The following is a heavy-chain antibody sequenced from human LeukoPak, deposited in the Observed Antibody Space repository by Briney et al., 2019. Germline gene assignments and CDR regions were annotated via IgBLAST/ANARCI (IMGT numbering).Heavy chain of an antibody. Sequence: GGSLRLSCAASGFTFSSYWMHWVRQAPGKGLVWVSRINSDGSTTNYADSVRGRFTISRDNAKNTLYLQMNSLRAEDTAVYYCAVGLWFGEYDFDYWGQGTLVTVSS. CDR2: INSDGSTT. J-gene: IGHJ4*02. CDR3: AVGLWFGEYDFDY. CDR1: GFTFSSYW. D-gene: IGHD3-10*01. V-gene: IGHV3-74*01.